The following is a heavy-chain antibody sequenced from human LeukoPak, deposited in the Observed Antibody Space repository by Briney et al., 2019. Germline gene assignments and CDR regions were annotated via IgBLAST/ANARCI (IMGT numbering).Heavy chain of an antibody. CDR2: IYSGGST. D-gene: IGHD6-6*01. CDR3: ARVSSSSYYYYGMDV. J-gene: IGHJ6*02. CDR1: GFTVSSNY. Sequence: QSGGSLRLSCAASGFTVSSNYMTWVRQAPGKGLEWVSVIYSGGSTYYADSVKGRFTISRDNSKNTQYLQMNSLRAEDTAVYYCARVSSSSYYYYGMDVWGQGTTVTVSS. V-gene: IGHV3-66*02.